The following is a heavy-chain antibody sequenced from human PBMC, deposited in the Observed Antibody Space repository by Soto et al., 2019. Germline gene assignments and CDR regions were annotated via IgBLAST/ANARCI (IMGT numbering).Heavy chain of an antibody. CDR2: FDPEDGET. CDR1: GYTLTELS. J-gene: IGHJ3*02. D-gene: IGHD3-9*01. Sequence: GGSVKVSCKVSGYTLTELSMHWVRQAPGKGLEWMGGFDPEDGETIYAQKFQGRVTMTEDTSTDTAYMELSSLRSEDTAVYYCATTYDILTGYYRVRVGADAFDIWGQGTMVTVSS. CDR3: ATTYDILTGYYRVRVGADAFDI. V-gene: IGHV1-24*01.